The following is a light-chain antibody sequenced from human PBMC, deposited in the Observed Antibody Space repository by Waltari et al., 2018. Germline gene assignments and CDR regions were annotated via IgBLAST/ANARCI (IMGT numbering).Light chain of an antibody. J-gene: IGLJ2*01. CDR1: SDDVGVFNY. CDR2: EVS. CDR3: RSYAGSNKVI. V-gene: IGLV2-8*01. Sequence: QSALTQPPSASGSPGQSVTISCTGTSDDVGVFNYVSWYQQFPGKPPKRIIYEVSKRPSGVPDRFSGSKSGHTAYLAVSGLQAEDDADYHCRSYAGSNKVIFGGGTKLTVL.